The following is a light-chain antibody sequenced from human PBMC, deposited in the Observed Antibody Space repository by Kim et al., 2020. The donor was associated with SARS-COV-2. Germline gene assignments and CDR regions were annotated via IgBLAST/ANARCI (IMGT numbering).Light chain of an antibody. CDR2: IDS. CDR1: SSNIGAGYD. Sequence: QSVLTQPPSVSGAPGQSVTISCAGSSSNIGAGYDVHWYRQLPGGSPDLLIYIDSRRPSGVPERFSGSRSGTSASLAITGLQADDEADYYCQSYDNILSDSVFGGGTQLTVL. V-gene: IGLV1-40*01. CDR3: QSYDNILSDSV. J-gene: IGLJ7*01.